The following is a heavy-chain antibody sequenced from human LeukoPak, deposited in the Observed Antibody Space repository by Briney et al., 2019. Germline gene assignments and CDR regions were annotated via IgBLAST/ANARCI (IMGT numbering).Heavy chain of an antibody. CDR3: ARSPWIQLWLGAFDI. Sequence: PETLSLTCAVSGYSISSGYYWGWIRQPPGKGLEWIGSIYHSGSTYYNPSLKSRVTISVDTSKNQFSLKLSSVTAADTAVYYCARSPWIQLWLGAFDIWGQGTMVTVSS. J-gene: IGHJ3*02. CDR2: IYHSGST. D-gene: IGHD5-18*01. CDR1: GYSISSGYY. V-gene: IGHV4-38-2*01.